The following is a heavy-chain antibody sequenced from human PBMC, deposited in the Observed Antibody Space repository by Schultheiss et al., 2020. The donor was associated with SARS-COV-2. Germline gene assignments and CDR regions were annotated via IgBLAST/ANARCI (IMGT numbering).Heavy chain of an antibody. CDR2: IYYSGST. CDR3: ARRRMAAAEGYFDY. J-gene: IGHJ4*02. D-gene: IGHD6-13*01. CDR1: GGSISSYY. V-gene: IGHV4-39*01. Sequence: SETLSLTCTVSGGSISSYYWGWIRQPPGKGLEWIGSIYYSGSTYYNPSLKSRVTISVDTSKNQFSLKLSSVTAADTAVYYCARRRMAAAEGYFDYWGQGTPVTVSS.